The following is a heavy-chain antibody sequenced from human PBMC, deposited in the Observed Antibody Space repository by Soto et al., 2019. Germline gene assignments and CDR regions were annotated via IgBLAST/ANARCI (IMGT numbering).Heavy chain of an antibody. D-gene: IGHD3-10*01. Sequence: SETLSLTCTVSGGSVSSYYWSWIRQPPGKGLEWIGYVYDSGSATYNSSLKSRVTSSVDTSKNQLSLNLNSVTAADAAVYYCARLIGSGRNPRIGYYYMDVWGKGTTVTVSS. CDR3: ARLIGSGRNPRIGYYYMDV. CDR2: VYDSGSA. V-gene: IGHV4-59*08. J-gene: IGHJ6*03. CDR1: GGSVSSYY.